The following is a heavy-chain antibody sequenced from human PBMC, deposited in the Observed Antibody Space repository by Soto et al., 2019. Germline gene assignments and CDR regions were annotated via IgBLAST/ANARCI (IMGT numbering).Heavy chain of an antibody. CDR3: ARGRGVAVAGDYYYGMDV. J-gene: IGHJ6*02. CDR2: INAGNGNT. V-gene: IGHV1-3*01. D-gene: IGHD6-19*01. CDR1: GYTFINYA. Sequence: ASVKVSCKASGYTFINYAMYWVRQAPGQRLEWMGWINAGNGNTKYSQKFQGRVTITRDTSASTAYMELSSLRSEDTAVYYCARGRGVAVAGDYYYGMDVWGQGTTVTVSS.